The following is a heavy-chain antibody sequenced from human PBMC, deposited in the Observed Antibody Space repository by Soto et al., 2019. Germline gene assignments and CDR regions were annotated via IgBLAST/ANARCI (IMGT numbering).Heavy chain of an antibody. CDR3: ARQASGIAVAGILDY. V-gene: IGHV4-59*08. Sequence: SETLSLTCTVSGGSISSYYWSWIRQPPGKGLEWIGYIYYSGSTNYNPSLKSRVTISVDTSKNQFSLKLSSVTAADTAVYYCARQASGIAVAGILDYWGQGTLVTVSS. CDR1: GGSISSYY. CDR2: IYYSGST. D-gene: IGHD6-19*01. J-gene: IGHJ4*02.